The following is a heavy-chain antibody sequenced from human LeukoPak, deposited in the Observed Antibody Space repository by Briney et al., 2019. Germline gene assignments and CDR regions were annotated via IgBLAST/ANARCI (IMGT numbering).Heavy chain of an antibody. D-gene: IGHD3-22*01. CDR2: ISGDGGST. Sequence: PGGSLRLSCAASGFTFDDYAMHWVRQAPGKGLEWVSLISGDGGSTYYADSVKGRFTISRDNSKNSLYLQMNSLRTEDTALYYCAKDISYDSSEGPFDYWGQGTLVTVSS. CDR3: AKDISYDSSEGPFDY. J-gene: IGHJ4*02. CDR1: GFTFDDYA. V-gene: IGHV3-43*02.